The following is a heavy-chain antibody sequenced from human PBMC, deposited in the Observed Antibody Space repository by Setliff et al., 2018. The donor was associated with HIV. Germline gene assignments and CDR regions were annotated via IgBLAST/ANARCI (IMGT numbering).Heavy chain of an antibody. CDR3: AKDGEGYDILTGLGY. Sequence: LRLSCAASGFTFSSYAMSWVRQAPGKGLEWVSTISGSGGNTYYADSVKGRFTISRDNSKNTLYLQMNSLRAEDTAVYYCAKDGEGYDILTGLGYWGQGTLVTVSS. J-gene: IGHJ4*02. V-gene: IGHV3-23*01. CDR1: GFTFSSYA. D-gene: IGHD3-9*01. CDR2: ISGSGGNT.